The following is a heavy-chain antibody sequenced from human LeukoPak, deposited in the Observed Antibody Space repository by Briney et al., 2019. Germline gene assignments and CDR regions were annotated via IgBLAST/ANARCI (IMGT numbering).Heavy chain of an antibody. V-gene: IGHV4-39*01. D-gene: IGHD3-10*01. Sequence: SETLSLTCTVSGGSISSSSYYWGWIRQPPGKGLEWIGSIYYSGSTYYNPSLKSRVTISVDTSKNQFSLKLSSVTAADTAVYYCARHRLDYYGSGSSPLYYYMDVWGKGTTVTVSS. CDR3: ARHRLDYYGSGSSPLYYYMDV. CDR2: IYYSGST. CDR1: GGSISSSSYY. J-gene: IGHJ6*03.